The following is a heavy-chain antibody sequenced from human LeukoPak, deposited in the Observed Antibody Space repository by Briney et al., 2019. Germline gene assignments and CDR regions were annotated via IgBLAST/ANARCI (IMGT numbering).Heavy chain of an antibody. D-gene: IGHD6-19*01. V-gene: IGHV3-48*03. Sequence: GGSLRLSCAASGFTFSSYEMNWVRQAPGKGLEWVSYISSSGSTIYYADSVKGRFTISRDNAKNSMFLQMNSLRAEDTAVYYCARRGIAVAGPFDYWGQGTLVTVSS. CDR3: ARRGIAVAGPFDY. J-gene: IGHJ4*02. CDR1: GFTFSSYE. CDR2: ISSSGSTI.